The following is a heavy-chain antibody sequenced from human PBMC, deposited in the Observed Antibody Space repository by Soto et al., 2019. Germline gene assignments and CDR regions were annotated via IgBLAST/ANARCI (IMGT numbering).Heavy chain of an antibody. CDR3: AGSYYYYYGMDV. D-gene: IGHD6-6*01. CDR2: ISYDGSNK. J-gene: IGHJ6*02. CDR1: GFTFSSYA. V-gene: IGHV3-30-3*01. Sequence: QVQLVESGGGVVQTGRSLRLSCAASGFTFSSYAMHWVRQAPGKGLEWVAVISYDGSNKYYADSVKGRFTISRDNSKNTLYLQMNSLRAEDTAVYYCAGSYYYYYGMDVWGQGTTVTVSS.